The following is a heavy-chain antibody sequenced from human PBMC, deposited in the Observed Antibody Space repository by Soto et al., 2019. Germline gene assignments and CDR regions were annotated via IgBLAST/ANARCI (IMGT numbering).Heavy chain of an antibody. V-gene: IGHV3-23*01. D-gene: IGHD6-13*01. CDR1: GFTFNTYA. CDR3: AKGATSSWYGGQFDC. J-gene: IGHJ4*02. Sequence: EVQLLESGGGLVQPGGSLRLSCAASGFTFNTYAMNWVRQAPGKGLEWVSAISGSGGSTYYADSVKGRFTISRDNSKNTLYLQMNSLRAEDTAVYYCAKGATSSWYGGQFDCWGQGTQFTVSS. CDR2: ISGSGGST.